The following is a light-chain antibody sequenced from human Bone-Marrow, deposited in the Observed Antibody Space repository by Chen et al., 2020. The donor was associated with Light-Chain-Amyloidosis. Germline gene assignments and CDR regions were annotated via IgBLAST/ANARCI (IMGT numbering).Light chain of an antibody. CDR1: VLSKQY. V-gene: IGLV3-27*01. CDR3: YSATDRNVF. Sequence: SYDLTQQSAVSVSPGQRARITLSGDVLSKQYVRWIQQKPGQAHLLIIFKDTERPSGISKRFSGSTSGSTVALTIDGAQFDDEADYYCYSATDRNVFFGGGTKLAVL. CDR2: KDT. J-gene: IGLJ2*01.